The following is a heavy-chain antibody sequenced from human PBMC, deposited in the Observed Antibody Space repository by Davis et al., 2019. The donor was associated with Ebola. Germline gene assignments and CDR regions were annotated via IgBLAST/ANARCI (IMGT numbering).Heavy chain of an antibody. D-gene: IGHD4-17*01. J-gene: IGHJ6*02. Sequence: ASVKVSCKASGYTFTSYDINWVRQATGQGLEWMGWMNPNSGNTGYAQKFQGRVTMTRNTSISTAYMELSSLRSEDTAVYYCARGGYGDYLNYYYGMDVWGQGTTVTVSS. CDR2: MNPNSGNT. CDR1: GYTFTSYD. CDR3: ARGGYGDYLNYYYGMDV. V-gene: IGHV1-8*01.